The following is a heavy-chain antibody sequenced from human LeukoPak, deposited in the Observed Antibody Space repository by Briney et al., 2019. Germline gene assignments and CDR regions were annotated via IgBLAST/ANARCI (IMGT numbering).Heavy chain of an antibody. J-gene: IGHJ4*02. CDR3: ANDLGWIQLNLG. D-gene: IGHD5-18*01. V-gene: IGHV3-30*18. Sequence: GRSLRLSCAASGFTFSTYGMHWVRQAPGKGLEWVAVISYDGSNKYYADSVKGRFTISRDNSRNTVYLQMNSLRAEDTAVYYCANDLGWIQLNLGRGQGTLVTVSS. CDR1: GFTFSTYG. CDR2: ISYDGSNK.